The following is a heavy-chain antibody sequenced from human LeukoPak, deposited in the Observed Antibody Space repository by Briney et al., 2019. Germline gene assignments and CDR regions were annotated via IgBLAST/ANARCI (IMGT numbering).Heavy chain of an antibody. CDR2: VHHTGKT. CDR1: GYSISSGYY. J-gene: IGHJ4*02. Sequence: SETLSLTCTVSGYSISSGYYCTWIRQTPGKGLEWIGSVHHTGKTYYNPSLNSRVTTSVDTSQIQFSLKLASVTAADTALYYCARGRLDGSYYFDYWGQGALVTVSS. V-gene: IGHV4-38-2*02. D-gene: IGHD2-15*01. CDR3: ARGRLDGSYYFDY.